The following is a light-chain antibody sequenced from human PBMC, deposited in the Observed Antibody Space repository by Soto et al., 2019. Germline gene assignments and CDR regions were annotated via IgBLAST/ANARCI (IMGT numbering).Light chain of an antibody. CDR3: QQCDNLPLT. CDR1: QDIRKY. J-gene: IGKJ4*01. V-gene: IGKV1-33*01. CDR2: EAY. Sequence: DIQMTQSPSSLSASVGDRVTITCQASQDIRKYLSWYQQKPGKAPKLLIYEAYNLETGVPSRFSGSGSGTDFIFTISNLQPEDFATYYCQQCDNLPLTFGGGTKV.